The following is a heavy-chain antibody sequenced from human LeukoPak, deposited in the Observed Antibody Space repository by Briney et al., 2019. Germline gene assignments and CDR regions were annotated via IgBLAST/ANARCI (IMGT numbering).Heavy chain of an antibody. CDR2: IWYDASDR. Sequence: GGSLRLSCAASGFTFSSFGMHWVRQAPREGLEWVAVIWYDASDRYYADSVKGRFTISRDNSKNTLFLQMNSLRDDDTAVYYCVRGVGVSRFNYFDPWGQGTLVVVSS. CDR1: GFTFSSFG. V-gene: IGHV3-33*01. CDR3: VRGVGVSRFNYFDP. D-gene: IGHD5-24*01. J-gene: IGHJ5*02.